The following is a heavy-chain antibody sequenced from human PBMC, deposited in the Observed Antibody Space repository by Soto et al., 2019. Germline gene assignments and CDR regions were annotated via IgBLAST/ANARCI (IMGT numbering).Heavy chain of an antibody. CDR3: ARYRVGLPNWFDP. V-gene: IGHV4-31*03. CDR2: IYYSGST. J-gene: IGHJ5*02. D-gene: IGHD1-26*01. CDR1: GGSISSGGYY. Sequence: PSETLSLTCTVPGGSISSGGYYWSWIRQHPGKGLEWIGYIYYSGSTYYNPSLKSRVTISVDTSKNQFSLKLSSVTAADTAVYYCARYRVGLPNWFDPWGQGTLVTVSS.